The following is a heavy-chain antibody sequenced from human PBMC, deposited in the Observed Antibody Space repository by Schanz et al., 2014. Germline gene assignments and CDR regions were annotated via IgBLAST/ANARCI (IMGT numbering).Heavy chain of an antibody. Sequence: EVQLVESGGGLIQPGGSLRLSCAASGFTFSYYNMNWVRQAPGKGLEWVSRINSDGRSTNYADSVKGRFSISRDNARNTRHLQMDSLRGEDPAVYYWARAPPPYSSSPYYWYYGMDVWGQGTLVTVSS. V-gene: IGHV3-74*02. CDR3: ARAPPPYSSSPYYWYYGMDV. CDR2: INSDGRST. CDR1: GFTFSYYN. D-gene: IGHD6-6*01. J-gene: IGHJ6*02.